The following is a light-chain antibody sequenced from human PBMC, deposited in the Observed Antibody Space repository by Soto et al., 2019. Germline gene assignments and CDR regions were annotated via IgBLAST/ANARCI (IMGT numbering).Light chain of an antibody. CDR3: QHYGTTPWT. CDR2: GAS. Sequence: ETVLTQSPGTLSLSPGERVTLSCRASQSVCRRCFAWYQQKPGQSPRLLIYGASTRATGIPDRFSGSGSGTDFTLTISRLEPEDFAVYYCQHYGTTPWTFGQGTKVGIK. J-gene: IGKJ1*01. V-gene: IGKV3-20*01. CDR1: QSVCRRC.